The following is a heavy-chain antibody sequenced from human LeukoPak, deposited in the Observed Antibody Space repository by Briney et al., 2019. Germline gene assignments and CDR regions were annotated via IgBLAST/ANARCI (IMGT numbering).Heavy chain of an antibody. J-gene: IGHJ3*02. CDR1: GFTFSSHG. D-gene: IGHD4-11*01. CDR2: ISITSSYK. CDR3: ARDPDFSAFDI. V-gene: IGHV3-21*04. Sequence: GGSLRLSCVASGFTFSSHGMNWVRQAPGKGLEWVSSISITSSYKYYADSVKGRFTISRDNARNSLYLQMNSLRAEDTAVYYCARDPDFSAFDIWGQGTLVTVSS.